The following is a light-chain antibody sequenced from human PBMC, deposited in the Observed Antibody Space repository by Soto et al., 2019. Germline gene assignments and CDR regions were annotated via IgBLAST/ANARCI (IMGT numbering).Light chain of an antibody. CDR1: SSDVGAYNY. CDR2: EVT. V-gene: IGLV2-14*01. Sequence: QSVLTQPASVSGSLGQSITISWTGTSSDVGAYNYVSWYQQHPDKAPKLLIFEVTNRPSGVSGRFSGSKSGITASLSISGLQPEDEADYYCTSYSSSSPVLFGGGTKLTVL. CDR3: TSYSSSSPVL. J-gene: IGLJ2*01.